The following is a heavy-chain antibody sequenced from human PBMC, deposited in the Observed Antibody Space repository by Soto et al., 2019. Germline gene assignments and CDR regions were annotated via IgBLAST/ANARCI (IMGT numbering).Heavy chain of an antibody. D-gene: IGHD3-3*01. V-gene: IGHV3-21*01. Sequence: XGSLRLSCAASGFTFSSYSVNWVRQAPGKGLEWVSSISSSSSYIYYADSVKGRFTISRGNAKNSLYLQMNSLRAEDAAVYYCASGQRGRIQLFGVANQNWFDPCGQRTLVTVSS. CDR1: GFTFSSYS. CDR3: ASGQRGRIQLFGVANQNWFDP. CDR2: ISSSSSYI. J-gene: IGHJ5*02.